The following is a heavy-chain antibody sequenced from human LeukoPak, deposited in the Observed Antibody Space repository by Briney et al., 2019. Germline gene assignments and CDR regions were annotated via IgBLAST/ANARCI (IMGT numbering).Heavy chain of an antibody. D-gene: IGHD3-3*01. Sequence: PGGSLRLSCAASGFTFKLYWMHWVRQVPGKRPVWVSRINDDGSDTIYADSVRGRFTISRDDAKNTVYLQMNNLRAEDTALYYCARDTSPHIAGPYYDVFDIWGQGTMVTVSS. J-gene: IGHJ3*02. CDR1: GFTFKLYW. CDR2: INDDGSDT. V-gene: IGHV3-74*01. CDR3: ARDTSPHIAGPYYDVFDI.